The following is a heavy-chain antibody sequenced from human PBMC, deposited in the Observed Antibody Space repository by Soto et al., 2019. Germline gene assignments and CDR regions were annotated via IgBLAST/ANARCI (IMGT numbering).Heavy chain of an antibody. CDR3: ARDPCSSTSCYASTYYYMDV. D-gene: IGHD2-2*01. V-gene: IGHV3-30*03. CDR2: ISYDGSNK. CDR1: GFTFSSYG. Sequence: PGGSLRLSCAASGFTFSSYGMHWVRQAPGKGLEWVAVISYDGSNKYYADSVKGRFTISRDNSKNTLYLQMNSLRAEDTAVYYCARDPCSSTSCYASTYYYMDVWGKGTTVTVSS. J-gene: IGHJ6*03.